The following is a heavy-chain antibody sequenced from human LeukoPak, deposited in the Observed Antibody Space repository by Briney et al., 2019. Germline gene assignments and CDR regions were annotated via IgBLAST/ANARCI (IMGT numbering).Heavy chain of an antibody. Sequence: PSETLSLTCTVSGGSLSSYYWSWIRQPPGKGLEWIGYIYYSGSTNYNPSLMSRVTISVDASKIQFSLQLGSVTAADTAVYYCAGGDGGWYGTEEYWGQGTLVSVSS. CDR3: AGGDGGWYGTEEY. CDR1: GGSLSSYY. J-gene: IGHJ4*02. V-gene: IGHV4-59*01. CDR2: IYYSGST. D-gene: IGHD6-19*01.